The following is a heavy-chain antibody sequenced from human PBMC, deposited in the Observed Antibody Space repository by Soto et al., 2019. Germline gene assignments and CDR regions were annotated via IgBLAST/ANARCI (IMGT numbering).Heavy chain of an antibody. J-gene: IGHJ6*02. D-gene: IGHD3-10*01. V-gene: IGHV4-59*01. Sequence: PSETLSLTCTVSGGSISSYYWSWIRQPPGKGLEWIGYIYYSGSTNYNPSLKSRVTISVDTPKNQFSLKLSSVTAADTAVYYCARVYGSGSYYYYYYGMDVWGQGTKVTVSS. CDR3: ARVYGSGSYYYYYYGMDV. CDR1: GGSISSYY. CDR2: IYYSGST.